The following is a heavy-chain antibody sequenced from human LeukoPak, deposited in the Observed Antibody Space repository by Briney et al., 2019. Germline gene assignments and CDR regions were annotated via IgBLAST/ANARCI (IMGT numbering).Heavy chain of an antibody. CDR2: IKSKTDGGTT. CDR3: TTDLLLGNYRTAADY. CDR1: GFTFSNAW. J-gene: IGHJ4*02. Sequence: PGGSLRLSCAASGFTFSNAWMSWVRQAPGKGLEWVGRIKSKTDGGTTDYAAPVKGRFTISRDDSKNTLYLQMNSLKTEDTAVYYCTTDLLLGNYRTAADYWGQGTLVTVPS. V-gene: IGHV3-15*01. D-gene: IGHD4-11*01.